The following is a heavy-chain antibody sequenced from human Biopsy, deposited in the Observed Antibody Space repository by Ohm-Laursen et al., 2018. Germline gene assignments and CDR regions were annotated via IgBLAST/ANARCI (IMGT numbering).Heavy chain of an antibody. J-gene: IGHJ6*02. CDR1: GGSIRSDY. CDR3: ARATNSTGWPYYYFYGMDV. V-gene: IGHV4-59*01. Sequence: SETLSLICTVSGGSIRSDYWSWIRQTPGKGLEWIGYIYYSGSTNYNPSLKSRVTISVDTSKNQFSLRLNSVTAADTAVYYCARATNSTGWPYYYFYGMDVWGQGTTVTVSS. CDR2: IYYSGST. D-gene: IGHD2/OR15-2a*01.